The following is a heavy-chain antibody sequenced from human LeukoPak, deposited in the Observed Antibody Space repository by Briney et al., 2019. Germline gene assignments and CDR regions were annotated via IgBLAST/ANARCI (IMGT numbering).Heavy chain of an antibody. Sequence: GGSLRLSCVASGFTFSSFGMSWVRQAPVRRLEWVSAVSGSGDATYYADSVKGRFNISRDNSENTLYLQMDSLRVEDTAVYYCAKLRVLSSSSENNWFDSWGQGTLVTVYS. V-gene: IGHV3-23*01. J-gene: IGHJ5*01. CDR3: AKLRVLSSSSENNWFDS. D-gene: IGHD6-6*01. CDR2: VSGSGDAT. CDR1: GFTFSSFG.